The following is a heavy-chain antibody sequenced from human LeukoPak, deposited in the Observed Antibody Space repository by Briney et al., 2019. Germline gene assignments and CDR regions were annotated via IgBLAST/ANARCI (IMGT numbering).Heavy chain of an antibody. CDR3: ARGRRGFDGYDVSNYVDY. D-gene: IGHD5-12*01. CDR1: GFTFSSYE. V-gene: IGHV3-48*03. CDR2: ISISGSTI. Sequence: GGSLRLSCAASGFTFSSYEMNWVRQAPGKGLEWVSYISISGSTIYYADSVRGRFTISRDNAKNSLSLQMISLRAEDTAVYYCARGRRGFDGYDVSNYVDYWGQGTLVTVSS. J-gene: IGHJ4*02.